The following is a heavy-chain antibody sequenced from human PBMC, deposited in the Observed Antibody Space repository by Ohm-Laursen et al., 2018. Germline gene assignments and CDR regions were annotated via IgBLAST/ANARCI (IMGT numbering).Heavy chain of an antibody. V-gene: IGHV3-48*03. CDR3: VRDGSGWYYFDY. CDR2: ISTTGSTI. D-gene: IGHD6-19*01. CDR1: GFTFSNYW. J-gene: IGHJ4*02. Sequence: SLRLSCAASGFTFSNYWLNWVRQAPGKGLEWLSYISTTGSTIYYADSVRGRFTISRDNADSSLYLQMNSLSAEDTGVYYCVRDGSGWYYFDYWGQGTLVTVSS.